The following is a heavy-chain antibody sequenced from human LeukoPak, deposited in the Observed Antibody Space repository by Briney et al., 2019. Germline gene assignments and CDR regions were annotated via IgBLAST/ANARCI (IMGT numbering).Heavy chain of an antibody. Sequence: SVKVSCKASGGTFSSYTISWVRQAPGQELEWMGRIIPILGIANYAQKFQGRVTITADKSTSTAYMELSSLRSEDTAVYYCSTSGSYSNTNFDYWGQGTLVTVSS. D-gene: IGHD1-26*01. V-gene: IGHV1-69*02. CDR2: IIPILGIA. CDR1: GGTFSSYT. J-gene: IGHJ4*02. CDR3: STSGSYSNTNFDY.